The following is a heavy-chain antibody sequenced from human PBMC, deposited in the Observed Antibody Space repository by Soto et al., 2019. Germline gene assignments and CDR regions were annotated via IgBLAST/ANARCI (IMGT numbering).Heavy chain of an antibody. J-gene: IGHJ6*02. D-gene: IGHD1-1*01. CDR3: ARLPQEYNYYGMDV. V-gene: IGHV4-39*01. Sequence: SETLSLTCTFSCGSIVTGSYYWGWIRQPPGKGLEWLGHIYYSGNTYYPPSLKSRVTISVDTSKNQFSLRLSPVTAADTAVYYCARLPQEYNYYGMDVWGQGTTVTVSS. CDR1: CGSIVTGSYY. CDR2: IYYSGNT.